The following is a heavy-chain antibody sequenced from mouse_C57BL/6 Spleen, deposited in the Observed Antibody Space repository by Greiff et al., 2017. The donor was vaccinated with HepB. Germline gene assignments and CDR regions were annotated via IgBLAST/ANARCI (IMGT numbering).Heavy chain of an antibody. Sequence: QVQLQQPGAELVKPGASVKLSCKASGYTFTSYWMHWVKQRPGQGLEWIGMIHPNSGSTNYNEKFKSKATLTVDKSSSTAYMQLSSLTSEDSAVYYCARSSLYGSWFAYWGQGTLVTVSA. CDR3: ARSSLYGSWFAY. D-gene: IGHD6-1*01. V-gene: IGHV1-64*01. CDR1: GYTFTSYW. CDR2: IHPNSGST. J-gene: IGHJ3*01.